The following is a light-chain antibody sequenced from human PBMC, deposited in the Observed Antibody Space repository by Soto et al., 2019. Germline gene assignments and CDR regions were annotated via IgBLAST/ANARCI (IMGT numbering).Light chain of an antibody. CDR2: GAS. J-gene: IGKJ4*01. CDR1: QSVYSN. CDR3: QQYHTWPVT. Sequence: IVMTQSPDSLSVSPGERVTLSCRASQSVYSNLAWYRHKPGQAPRLLISGASTGATGVPVRFRGSGSGTEFTLTINTLQSEDSAVYYCQQYHTWPVTFGGGTKVE. V-gene: IGKV3-15*01.